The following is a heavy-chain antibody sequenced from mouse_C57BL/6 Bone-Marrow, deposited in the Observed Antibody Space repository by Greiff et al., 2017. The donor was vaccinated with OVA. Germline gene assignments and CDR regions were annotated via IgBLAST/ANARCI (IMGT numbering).Heavy chain of an antibody. D-gene: IGHD2-5*01. CDR1: GYSITGDY. CDR2: ISYSGST. V-gene: IGHV3-8*01. Sequence: DVQLQESGPGLAKPSQTLSLTCSVTGYSITGDYWNWIRKFPGNKLEYMGYISYSGSTYYNPSLKSRISITRDTSKNQYYLQLNSVTTEDTATYYCARHYSNLYYYAMDYWGQGTSVTVSS. J-gene: IGHJ4*01. CDR3: ARHYSNLYYYAMDY.